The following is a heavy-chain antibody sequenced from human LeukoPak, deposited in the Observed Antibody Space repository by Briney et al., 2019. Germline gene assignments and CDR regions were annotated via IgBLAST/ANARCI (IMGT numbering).Heavy chain of an antibody. D-gene: IGHD6-13*01. CDR1: GFTFSSYG. CDR3: ARDPIAAAGTFDY. J-gene: IGHJ4*02. CDR2: IWYDGSNK. V-gene: IGHV3-33*01. Sequence: GGSLRLSCAASGFTFSSYGMHWVRQAPGKGLEWVAVIWYDGSNKYYADSVKGRFTISRDNSKNTLYLQMNSLRAEDTAVYYCARDPIAAAGTFDYWGQGTLVTVSS.